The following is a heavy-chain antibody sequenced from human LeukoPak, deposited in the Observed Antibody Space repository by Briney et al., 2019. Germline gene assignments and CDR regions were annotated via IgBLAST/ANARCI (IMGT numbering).Heavy chain of an antibody. CDR2: IYYSGST. J-gene: IGHJ3*02. CDR3: ARHGAPSHNNAFDI. V-gene: IGHV4-59*08. D-gene: IGHD3-16*01. CDR1: GGSISSYY. Sequence: SETLSLTCTVSGGSISSYYWNWIRQPPGKGLESIGYIYYSGSTNYNPSLKSRVTILVDTSKNQFSLRLSSVAAADTAVYYCARHGAPSHNNAFDIWGQGTMVTVSS.